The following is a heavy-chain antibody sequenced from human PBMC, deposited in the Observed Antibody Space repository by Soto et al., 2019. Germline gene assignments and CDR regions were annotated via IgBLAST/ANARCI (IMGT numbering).Heavy chain of an antibody. CDR2: VYWDDSK. V-gene: IGHV2-5*02. CDR3: AHCRGGVASF. J-gene: IGHJ4*02. Sequence: QITLNESGPPLVKPTQTLTLTCTFSGFSLSTRDVGVGWIRQPPGEALEWLGVVYWDDSKTYSPSLESRLTITKDTSKSQVVLRMTKMAPVDTATYYCAHCRGGVASFWGQGTLVTVSS. D-gene: IGHD2-2*01. CDR1: GFSLSTRDVG.